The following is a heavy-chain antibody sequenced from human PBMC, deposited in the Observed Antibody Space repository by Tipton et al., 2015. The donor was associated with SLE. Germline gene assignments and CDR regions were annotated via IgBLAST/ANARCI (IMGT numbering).Heavy chain of an antibody. V-gene: IGHV4-59*01. CDR2: IDYSGST. Sequence: LRLSCTVSGGSINSYYWSWIRQPPGKGLEYIGYIDYSGSTNYNPSLKSRVTLSVDTSKNQFSLKLNSVTAADTAVYYCARDLEGYSSTWFTWGQGTLVTVSS. D-gene: IGHD6-13*01. J-gene: IGHJ5*02. CDR1: GGSINSYY. CDR3: ARDLEGYSSTWFT.